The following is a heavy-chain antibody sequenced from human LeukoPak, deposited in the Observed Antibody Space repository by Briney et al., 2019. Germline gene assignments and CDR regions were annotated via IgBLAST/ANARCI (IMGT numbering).Heavy chain of an antibody. V-gene: IGHV3-53*01. CDR1: GFTVSSNY. Sequence: GGSLRLSCAASGFTVSSNYMSWVRQAPGKGLEWVSVIYSGGSTYYADSVKGRFTISRDNSKNALYLQMNSLRAEDTAVYYCAINFRSAYYSFDFWGQGILVTVSS. CDR2: IYSGGST. D-gene: IGHD3-3*01. CDR3: AINFRSAYYSFDF. J-gene: IGHJ4*02.